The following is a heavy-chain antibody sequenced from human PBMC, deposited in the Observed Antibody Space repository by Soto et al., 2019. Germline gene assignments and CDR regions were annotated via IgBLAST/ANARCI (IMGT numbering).Heavy chain of an antibody. D-gene: IGHD3-10*01. CDR1: GGSISDYY. J-gene: IGHJ4*02. CDR2: IYYSGTT. CDR3: ARESYYGSGATVVAY. Sequence: SETLSLTCTVSGGSISDYYWSWIRQPPGKGLEWIGYIYYSGTTSYNPSLNSRVTMSVDTSKNQFSLKVSSVTAADTAVYYCARESYYGSGATVVAYWGQGTQVTVSS. V-gene: IGHV4-59*01.